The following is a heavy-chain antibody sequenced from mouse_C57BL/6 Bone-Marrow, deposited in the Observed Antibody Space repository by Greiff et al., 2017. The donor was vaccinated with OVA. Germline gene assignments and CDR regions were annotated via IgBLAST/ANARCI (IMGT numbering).Heavy chain of an antibody. V-gene: IGHV1-81*01. D-gene: IGHD2-5*01. J-gene: IGHJ4*01. CDR2: IYPRSGNT. CDR3: ARGSYSNYNAMDY. Sequence: VQLQQSGAELARPGASVKLSCKASGYTFTSYGISWVKQRTGQGLKWIGEIYPRSGNTYYNEKFKGKATLTADKSSSTAYMELRSLTSEDSAVYFCARGSYSNYNAMDYWGQGTSVTVSS. CDR1: GYTFTSYG.